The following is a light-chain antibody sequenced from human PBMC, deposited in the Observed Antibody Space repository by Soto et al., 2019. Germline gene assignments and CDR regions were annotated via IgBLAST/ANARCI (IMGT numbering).Light chain of an antibody. CDR2: GAS. V-gene: IGKV3-15*01. CDR1: QSGRRN. CDR3: QQYNNWTPWT. J-gene: IGKJ1*01. Sequence: EIAVTQSTATLSVSPGLRVTFSGRASQSGRRNLAWYQQKRGQATRLLIYGASTRGTGIPARFSGSGSGTEVRLTISSVQSEDFAVYYCQQYNNWTPWTFGQGTKVEIK.